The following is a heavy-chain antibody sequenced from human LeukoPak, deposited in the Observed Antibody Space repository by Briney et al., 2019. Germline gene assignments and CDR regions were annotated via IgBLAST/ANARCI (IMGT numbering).Heavy chain of an antibody. CDR3: AKSPLDYCSGTTCCLYFDY. D-gene: IGHD2-15*01. V-gene: IGHV3-23*01. CDR2: ISSGSGST. CDR1: GFTFSNYA. Sequence: PGGSLRLSCAASGFTFSNYAISWVRQAPGKGLEWVSGISSGSGSTYYADSVKGRFTISRDNSKNTMYLHINSLRAEDTAVYYCAKSPLDYCSGTTCCLYFDYWGQGILVTVSS. J-gene: IGHJ4*02.